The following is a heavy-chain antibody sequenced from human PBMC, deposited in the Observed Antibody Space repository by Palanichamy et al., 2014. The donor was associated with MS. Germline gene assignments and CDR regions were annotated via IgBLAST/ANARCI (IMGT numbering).Heavy chain of an antibody. V-gene: IGHV3-23*01. CDR3: AKANQHLIYDFWSGTGPIDY. D-gene: IGHD3-3*01. CDR1: GFTFSSYA. Sequence: EVQLLESGGGLVQPGGSLRLSCAASGFTFSSYAMSWVRQAPGKGLEWVSAISGSGGSTYYADSVKGRFTISRDNSKNTLYLQMNSLRAEDTAVYYCAKANQHLIYDFWSGTGPIDYWGQGTLVTVSS. J-gene: IGHJ4*02. CDR2: ISGSGGST.